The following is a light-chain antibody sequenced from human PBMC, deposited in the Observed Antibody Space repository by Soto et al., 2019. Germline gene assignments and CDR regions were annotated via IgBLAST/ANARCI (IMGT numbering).Light chain of an antibody. CDR1: QSGSSN. V-gene: IGKV3-15*01. CDR2: GAS. J-gene: IGKJ1*01. Sequence: EIVMTQSPSTLSVSPGERATLSCRASQSGSSNLAWYQQTPGQAPRLLIYGASTRATGSPARVSGSGSGTEFTLTISSLQSEDFAVEYCQQYNNWPRTFGQGTKVDI. CDR3: QQYNNWPRT.